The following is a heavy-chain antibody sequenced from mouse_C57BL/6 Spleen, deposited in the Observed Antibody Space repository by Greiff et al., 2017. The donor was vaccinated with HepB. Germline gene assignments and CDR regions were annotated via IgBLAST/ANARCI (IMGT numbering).Heavy chain of an antibody. Sequence: VQLQQSGAELVKPGASVKLSCKASGYTFTSYWMHWVKQRPGQGLEWIGMIHPNSGSTNYNEKFKSKATLTVDKSSSTAYMQLSSLTSEDSAVYYCARDGKGGYYFDYWGQGTTLTVSS. J-gene: IGHJ2*01. CDR2: IHPNSGST. CDR3: ARDGKGGYYFDY. D-gene: IGHD2-3*01. V-gene: IGHV1-64*01. CDR1: GYTFTSYW.